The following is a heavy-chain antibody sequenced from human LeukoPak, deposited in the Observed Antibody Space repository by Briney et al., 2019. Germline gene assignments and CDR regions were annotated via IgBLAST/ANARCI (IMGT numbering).Heavy chain of an antibody. CDR2: MNPNSGNT. V-gene: IGHV1-8*02. J-gene: IGHJ4*02. CDR3: ARVGYSSSWFAFSLVDY. D-gene: IGHD6-13*01. Sequence: ASVKVSCKASGYTFTNYAMHWVRQAPGQGLEWMGWMNPNSGNTGYAQKFQGRVTMTRNTSISTAYMELSSLRSEDTAVYYCARVGYSSSWFAFSLVDYWGQGTLVTVSS. CDR1: GYTFTNYA.